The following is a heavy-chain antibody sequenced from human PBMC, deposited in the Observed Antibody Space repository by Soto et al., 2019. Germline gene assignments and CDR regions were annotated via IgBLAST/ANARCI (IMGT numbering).Heavy chain of an antibody. CDR3: ARLIGNSWFVG. Sequence: QVQLQQSGPGLVKPSQTLSLTCAISGDSASTNTATWAWIRHSPTRGLEWLGRTYYRSKWNTNYALSVKSRITIRPDTSKNQVSLQLDSVTPEDTAVYSCARLIGNSWFVGWGQGTLVTVSS. J-gene: IGHJ4*02. D-gene: IGHD6-13*01. V-gene: IGHV6-1*01. CDR1: GDSASTNTAT. CDR2: TYYRSKWNT.